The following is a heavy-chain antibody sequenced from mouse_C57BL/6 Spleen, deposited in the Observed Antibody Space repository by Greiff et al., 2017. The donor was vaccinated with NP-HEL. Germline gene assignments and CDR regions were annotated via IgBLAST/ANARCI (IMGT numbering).Heavy chain of an antibody. Sequence: EVKLMESGPELVKPGASVKIPCKASGYTFTDYNMDWVKQSHGKSLEWIGDINPNNGGTIYNQKFKGKATLTVDKSSSTAYMELRSLTSEDTAVYYCARPGSSYVYYAMDYWGQGTSVTVSS. V-gene: IGHV1-18*01. CDR3: ARPGSSYVYYAMDY. CDR2: INPNNGGT. D-gene: IGHD1-1*01. J-gene: IGHJ4*01. CDR1: GYTFTDYN.